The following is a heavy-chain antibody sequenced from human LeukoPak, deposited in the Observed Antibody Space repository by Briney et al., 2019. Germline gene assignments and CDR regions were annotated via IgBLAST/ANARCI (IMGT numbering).Heavy chain of an antibody. CDR3: ARGPHFGNCRGGSCYSSNWFDP. CDR1: GGSFSGYY. Sequence: SETLSLTCAVYGGSFSGYYWSWIRQPPGKGLEWIGEINHSGSTNYNPSLKSRVTISVDTSKNQFSLKLSSVTAADTAVYYCARGPHFGNCRGGSCYSSNWFDPWGQGTLVTVSS. V-gene: IGHV4-34*01. CDR2: INHSGST. D-gene: IGHD2-15*01. J-gene: IGHJ5*02.